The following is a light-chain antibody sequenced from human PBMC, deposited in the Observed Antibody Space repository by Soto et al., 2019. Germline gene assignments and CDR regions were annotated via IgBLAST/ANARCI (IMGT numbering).Light chain of an antibody. CDR3: AASDDSLNGVL. V-gene: IGLV1-44*01. CDR2: NNN. Sequence: QSVLTQPPSASGTPGQRVTISCSVSNSNIGSNPVHWYQQLPGTAPKLLIHNNNQRPSGVPDRFSGSKSGTSASLAISGLQSQDEAAYNCAASDDSLNGVLFGGGTQLTVL. J-gene: IGLJ2*01. CDR1: NSNIGSNP.